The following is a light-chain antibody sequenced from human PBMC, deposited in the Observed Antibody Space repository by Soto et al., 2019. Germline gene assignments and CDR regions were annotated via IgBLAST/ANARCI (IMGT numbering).Light chain of an antibody. J-gene: IGLJ1*01. CDR2: LST. CDR3: QSYDSSLSGCV. V-gene: IGLV1-40*01. Sequence: QSVLRQPPSVSGAPGQRVTISCTGSSSNIGAGYDVHWYRQLPGTAPKLLIYLSTNRPSGVPDRSSGSKSGTSASLAITGLQAEDEADYYCQSYDSSLSGCVFGTATKLTVL. CDR1: SSNIGAGYD.